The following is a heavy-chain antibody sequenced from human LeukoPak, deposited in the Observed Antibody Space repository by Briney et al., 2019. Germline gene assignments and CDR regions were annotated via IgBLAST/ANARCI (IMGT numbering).Heavy chain of an antibody. Sequence: PGGSLRLSCAASGFTFSSYGMHWVRQAPGKGLEWVAFISYDGSNKYYADSVKGRFTISRDNSKNTLYLQMNSLRAEDTAVYYCAKDRYYDSSGYPYYYGMDVWGQGTTVTVSS. CDR1: GFTFSSYG. J-gene: IGHJ6*02. D-gene: IGHD3-22*01. V-gene: IGHV3-30*18. CDR3: AKDRYYDSSGYPYYYGMDV. CDR2: ISYDGSNK.